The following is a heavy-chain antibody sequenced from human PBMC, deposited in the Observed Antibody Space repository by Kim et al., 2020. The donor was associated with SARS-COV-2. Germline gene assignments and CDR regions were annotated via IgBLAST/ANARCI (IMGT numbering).Heavy chain of an antibody. Sequence: TYCNPSLQSRVTISVDTSKNQFSLNLRSVTATDTAVYYCARRGGIVNNYNYWGQGTLVTVSS. D-gene: IGHD1-1*01. CDR2: T. J-gene: IGHJ4*02. CDR3: ARRGGIVNNYNY. V-gene: IGHV4-39*01.